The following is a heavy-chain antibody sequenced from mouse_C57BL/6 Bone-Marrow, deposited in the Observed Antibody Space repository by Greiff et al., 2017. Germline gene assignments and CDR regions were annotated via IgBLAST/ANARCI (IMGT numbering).Heavy chain of an antibody. V-gene: IGHV1-81*01. CDR2: IYPRSGNT. CDR3: ALGRGFAY. CDR1: GYTFTSYG. J-gene: IGHJ3*01. Sequence: VKLMESGAELARPGASVKLSCKASGYTFTSYGISWVKQRTGQGLEWIGEIYPRSGNTYYNEKFKGKATLTADKSSSTAYMELRSLTSEDSAVYFCALGRGFAYWGQGTLVTVSA. D-gene: IGHD4-1*01.